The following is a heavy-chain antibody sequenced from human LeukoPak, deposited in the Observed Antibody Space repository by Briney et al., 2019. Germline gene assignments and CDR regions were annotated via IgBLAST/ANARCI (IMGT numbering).Heavy chain of an antibody. CDR3: ARTRSGSGSYHMDV. Sequence: ESGPTLVNPTQTLTLTCTFFGFSLSPSGMCVRWIRQPPGKALEWLARIDWDDDKYYLTSLKTRLTISKDTSKNQVVLTMTNMDPVDTATYYCARTRSGSGSYHMDVWGKGTTVTISS. CDR1: GFSLSPSGMC. D-gene: IGHD3-10*01. CDR2: IDWDDDK. J-gene: IGHJ6*03. V-gene: IGHV2-70*11.